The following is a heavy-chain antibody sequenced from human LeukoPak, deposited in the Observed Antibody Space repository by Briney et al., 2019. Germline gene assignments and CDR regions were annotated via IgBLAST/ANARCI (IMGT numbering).Heavy chain of an antibody. Sequence: SETLSLTCTVSGYSISSGYYWGWIRQPPGKGLEWIGYIYYSGSTNYNPSLKSRVTISVDTSKNQFSLKLSSVTAADTAVYYCASGYDTTHFDYWGQGTLVTVSS. D-gene: IGHD5-12*01. J-gene: IGHJ4*02. CDR3: ASGYDTTHFDY. CDR2: IYYSGST. V-gene: IGHV4-38-2*02. CDR1: GYSISSGYY.